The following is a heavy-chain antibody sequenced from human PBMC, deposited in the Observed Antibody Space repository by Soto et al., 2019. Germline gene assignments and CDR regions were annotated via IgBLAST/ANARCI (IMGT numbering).Heavy chain of an antibody. CDR1: GFTFTDYA. J-gene: IGHJ4*02. V-gene: IGHV3-23*01. Sequence: EVQLLASGGGLVQPGGSLRLSCAASGFTFTDYALTWVRQTPRKGLEWVSSINGRGGGTYYADSEKGRFTISRDNSKNLVFLQMNSLGVEDAAVYYCTKNPRPICGGDCYAEYWGQGTLVTVSP. D-gene: IGHD2-21*02. CDR3: TKNPRPICGGDCYAEY. CDR2: INGRGGGT.